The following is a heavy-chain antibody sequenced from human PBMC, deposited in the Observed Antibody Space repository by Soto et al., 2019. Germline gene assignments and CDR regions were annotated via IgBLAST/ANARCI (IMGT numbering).Heavy chain of an antibody. Sequence: EVQLVESGGGLVKPGGSLRLSCAASGFMLSKYTLNWVRQAPGKGLEWVSSISGSSTYIYYADSVKGRFTISRDNANYSLYLQMDSLRAEDTAVYYCARDLISPAGTPWSDPWGQGTLVIVSS. V-gene: IGHV3-21*01. CDR3: ARDLISPAGTPWSDP. J-gene: IGHJ5*02. D-gene: IGHD6-13*01. CDR1: GFMLSKYT. CDR2: ISGSSTYI.